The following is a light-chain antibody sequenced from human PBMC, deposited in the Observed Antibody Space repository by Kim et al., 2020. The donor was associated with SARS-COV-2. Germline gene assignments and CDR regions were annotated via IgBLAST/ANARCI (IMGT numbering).Light chain of an antibody. CDR1: QSISTW. J-gene: IGKJ2*01. Sequence: SALSASVGDRVTITCRASQSISTWLAWYQQKPGKAPRLLIYGASNLESGVPSRFGGSGSGTEFTLTISSLQPDDFATYYCQQYNGCFGQGTKLEI. CDR2: GAS. CDR3: QQYNGC. V-gene: IGKV1-5*01.